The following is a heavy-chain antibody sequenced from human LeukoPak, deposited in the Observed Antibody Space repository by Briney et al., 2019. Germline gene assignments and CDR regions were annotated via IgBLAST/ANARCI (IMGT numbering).Heavy chain of an antibody. CDR1: GFTVSSNY. V-gene: IGHV3-30-3*01. CDR3: ARGPDTMDV. Sequence: QTGGSLRLSCAASGFTVSSNYISWVRQAPGKGLEWVAVISYDESNKYDADSVKGRFTIFRDNSKNTLYLQMNNLRAEDTAVYYCARGPDTMDVWGQGTTVTVSS. J-gene: IGHJ6*02. CDR2: ISYDESNK.